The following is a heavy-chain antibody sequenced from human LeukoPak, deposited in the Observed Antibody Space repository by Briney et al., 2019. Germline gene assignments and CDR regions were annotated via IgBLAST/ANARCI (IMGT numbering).Heavy chain of an antibody. Sequence: PGGSLRLSCAASGFTFSSYAMSWVRQAPGKGLEWVSAISGSGGSTYYADSVKGLFTISRDNSKNTLYLQMNSLRAEDTAVYYCAKDRHSSGWSLGWDYYYGMDVWGQGTTVTVSS. CDR1: GFTFSSYA. CDR2: ISGSGGST. CDR3: AKDRHSSGWSLGWDYYYGMDV. D-gene: IGHD6-19*01. V-gene: IGHV3-23*01. J-gene: IGHJ6*02.